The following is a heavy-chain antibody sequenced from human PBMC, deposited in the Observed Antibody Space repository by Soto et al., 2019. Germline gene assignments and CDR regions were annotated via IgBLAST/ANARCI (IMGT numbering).Heavy chain of an antibody. CDR2: ISGSGDNT. J-gene: IGHJ6*03. CDR1: GXXFSSYA. V-gene: IGHV3-23*01. CDR3: AKDLGTDDFWSAYYTYYYMDV. D-gene: IGHD3-3*01. Sequence: EVQLLESGGGLVQPGGSLRLSCAASGXXFSSYALNWVRQAPGKGLEWVSVISGSGDNTYYADSVKGRFTISRDNSKNTLYLQMNSLRAEDTAVYYCAKDLGTDDFWSAYYTYYYMDVWGKGTTVTVSS.